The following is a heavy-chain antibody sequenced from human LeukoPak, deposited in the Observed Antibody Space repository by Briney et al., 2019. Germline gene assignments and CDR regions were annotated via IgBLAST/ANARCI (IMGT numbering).Heavy chain of an antibody. CDR2: ISSSGSTI. D-gene: IGHD6-19*01. J-gene: IGHJ4*02. CDR1: GFTFSSYE. Sequence: GGSLRLSCAASGFTFSSYEMNWVRQAPGKGLEWVSYISSSGSTIYYADSVKGRFTISRDNAKNSLYLQMNSLRAEDTAVYYCARSSVVAGTNFDYWGQGTLVTVSS. V-gene: IGHV3-48*03. CDR3: ARSSVVAGTNFDY.